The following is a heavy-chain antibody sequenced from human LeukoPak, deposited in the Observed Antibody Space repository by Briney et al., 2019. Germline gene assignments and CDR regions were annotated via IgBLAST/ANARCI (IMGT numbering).Heavy chain of an antibody. Sequence: ASVKVSCKASGYTFTGYYMHWVRQAPGQGLEWMEWINPNSGGTNYAQKFQGRVTMTRDTSISTAYMELSRLRSDDTAVYYCARPSCGGDCYSADIWGQGTMVTVSS. V-gene: IGHV1-2*02. CDR1: GYTFTGYY. CDR2: INPNSGGT. D-gene: IGHD2-21*01. CDR3: ARPSCGGDCYSADI. J-gene: IGHJ3*02.